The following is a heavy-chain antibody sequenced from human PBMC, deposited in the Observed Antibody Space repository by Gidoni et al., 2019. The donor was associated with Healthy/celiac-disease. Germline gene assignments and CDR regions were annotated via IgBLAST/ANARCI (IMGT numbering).Heavy chain of an antibody. V-gene: IGHV4-34*01. CDR3: ARGQAVRGPLRY. Sequence: QVQLQQWGAGLLTPSETLSLTCAVYGGSFSGYYWSWIRQPPGKGLEWIGEINHSASTNYNPSLKSRVTISVDTSKNQFSLKRSSVTAADTAVYYCARGQAVRGPLRYWGQGTLVTVSS. J-gene: IGHJ4*02. CDR2: INHSAST. D-gene: IGHD3-10*01. CDR1: GGSFSGYY.